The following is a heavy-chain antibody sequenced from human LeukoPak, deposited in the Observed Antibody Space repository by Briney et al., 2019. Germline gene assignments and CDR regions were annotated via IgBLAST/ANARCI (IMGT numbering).Heavy chain of an antibody. Sequence: ASVKVSCKASGYTFTRYYMHWVRQAPGQGLEWMGWIDPNSGGINYAQKFQGRVTMTRDTSISTAYMELSRLRSDDTAVYYCARAQDIVVVVDGWFDPWGQGTLVTVSS. CDR3: ARAQDIVVVVDGWFDP. CDR2: IDPNSGGI. V-gene: IGHV1-2*02. J-gene: IGHJ5*02. D-gene: IGHD2-15*01. CDR1: GYTFTRYY.